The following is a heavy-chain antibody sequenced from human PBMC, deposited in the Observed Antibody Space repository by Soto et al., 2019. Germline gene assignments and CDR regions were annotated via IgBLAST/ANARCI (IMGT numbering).Heavy chain of an antibody. CDR2: IGTAGYT. CDR3: AREHYGSGARAYDI. J-gene: IGHJ3*02. D-gene: IGHD3-10*01. CDR1: GFTFSSYE. Sequence: EVQLVESGGGLVQPGGSLRLSCAASGFTFSSYEMHWVRQVPGEGLEWVSAIGTAGYTYYSGSVKGRFTISSENAKNSLYLQIHSLRAGDTAVYYCAREHYGSGARAYDIWGQGTMVTVSS. V-gene: IGHV3-13*01.